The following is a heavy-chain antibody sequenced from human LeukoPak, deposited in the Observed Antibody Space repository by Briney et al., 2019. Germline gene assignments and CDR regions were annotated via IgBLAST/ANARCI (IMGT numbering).Heavy chain of an antibody. V-gene: IGHV3-23*01. CDR2: ISDSGGST. Sequence: GGSLRLSCAASGFTFSSYAMSWVRQAPGKGLEWVSGISDSGGSTYYADSVKGRFTISRDNSKNTLYLQMNSLRAEDTAVYYCARGVVTAIFDYWGQGTLVTVSS. CDR3: ARGVVTAIFDY. J-gene: IGHJ4*02. D-gene: IGHD2-21*02. CDR1: GFTFSSYA.